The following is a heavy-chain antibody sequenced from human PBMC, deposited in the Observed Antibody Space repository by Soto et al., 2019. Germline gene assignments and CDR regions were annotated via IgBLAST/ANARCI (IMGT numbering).Heavy chain of an antibody. CDR2: ISASGGLK. D-gene: IGHD1-26*01. V-gene: IGHV3-23*01. Sequence: EVQLSESGGDLRQPGGSLRLSCAASGFTFTNYAMTWVRQTPGNGLEWVSGISASGGLKYYADSVRGRFTVPRDNSKNILYLQMDNLRDEDTALYYCAREVGAPSGWLDPWGQGTQVTVSS. J-gene: IGHJ5*02. CDR1: GFTFTNYA. CDR3: AREVGAPSGWLDP.